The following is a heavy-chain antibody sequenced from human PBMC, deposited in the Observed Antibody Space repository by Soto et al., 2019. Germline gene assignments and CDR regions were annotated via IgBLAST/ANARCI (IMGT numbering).Heavy chain of an antibody. Sequence: ASVKVSCKASGGTFSSYAISWVRQAPGQGLEWMGGIIPIFGTANYAQKFQGRVTITADESTSTAYMELSRLRSDDTAVYYCARDDYQQCLVLDAFDIWGQGTRVTVSS. CDR2: IIPIFGTA. V-gene: IGHV1-69*13. D-gene: IGHD6-19*01. CDR1: GGTFSSYA. CDR3: ARDDYQQCLVLDAFDI. J-gene: IGHJ3*02.